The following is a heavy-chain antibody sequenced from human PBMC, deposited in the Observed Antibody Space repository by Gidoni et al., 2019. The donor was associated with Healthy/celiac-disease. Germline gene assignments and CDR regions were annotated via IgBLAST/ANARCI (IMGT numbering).Heavy chain of an antibody. CDR2: INHSGST. V-gene: IGHV4-34*01. CDR3: ARGRARERFLEWLLYDYYYGMDV. CDR1: GGSFSGYY. Sequence: QVQPQPWGAGLLKPSETLSLTCAAYGGSFSGYYWSRMRQPPGQGLEWIGEINHSGSTNYNPSLKSRVTISVDTSKNQFSRKLSSVTAADTAVYYCARGRARERFLEWLLYDYYYGMDVWGQGTTVTVSS. D-gene: IGHD3-3*01. J-gene: IGHJ6*02.